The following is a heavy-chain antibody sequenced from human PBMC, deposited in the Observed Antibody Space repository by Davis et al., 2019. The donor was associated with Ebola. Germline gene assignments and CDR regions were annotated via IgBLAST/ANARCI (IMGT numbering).Heavy chain of an antibody. CDR1: GGSFSGYY. CDR2: INHSGST. V-gene: IGHV4-34*01. D-gene: IGHD4-11*01. Sequence: SETLSLTCALYGGSFSGYYWSWIRQLPGKGLEWIGEINHSGSTNYNPSLKSRVTISVDTSKNQFSLKLSSVTAADTAVYYCARGGFYRRPKRWVAPWGQGTLVTVSS. J-gene: IGHJ5*02. CDR3: ARGGFYRRPKRWVAP.